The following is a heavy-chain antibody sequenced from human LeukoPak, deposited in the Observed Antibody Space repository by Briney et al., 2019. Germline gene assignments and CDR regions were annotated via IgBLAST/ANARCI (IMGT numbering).Heavy chain of an antibody. CDR2: ISSSGTTI. D-gene: IGHD5-18*01. V-gene: IGHV3-48*03. Sequence: PAGSLRLSCAASGFTFSSYEMNWVRQAPGKGLEWVSYISSSGTTIYYADSVKGRFTISRDNAKNSLYLQMNSLRAEDTAVYYCARQGCSFLSVDYWGQGTLVTVSS. CDR3: ARQGCSFLSVDY. CDR1: GFTFSSYE. J-gene: IGHJ4*02.